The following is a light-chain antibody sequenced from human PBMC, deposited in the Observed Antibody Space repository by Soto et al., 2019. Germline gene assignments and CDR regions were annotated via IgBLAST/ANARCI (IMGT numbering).Light chain of an antibody. J-gene: IGKJ5*01. CDR2: GAS. CDR1: QSLNSDY. Sequence: DIVLTQSPGTLSLSPGERATLSCGTSQSLNSDYLAWYQQIPGQAPRVLIYGASTRAPGIPDRFSGSGSGTDFTLTIDRLEPEDFAVYYCQQYGSSPPITFGQGTRLEI. CDR3: QQYGSSPPIT. V-gene: IGKV3-20*01.